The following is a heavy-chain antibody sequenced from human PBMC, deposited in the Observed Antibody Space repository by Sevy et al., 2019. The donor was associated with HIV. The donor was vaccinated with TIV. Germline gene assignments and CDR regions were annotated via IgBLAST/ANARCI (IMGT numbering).Heavy chain of an antibody. CDR2: INHSGST. Sequence: SETLSLTCAVYGGSFSGYYWSWIRQPPGKGLEWIGEINHSGSTNYNPSLKSRVTISVDTSKNQFSLKLGSVTAADTAVYYCARKGGIAAAGTQRFDPWGQGTLVTVSS. J-gene: IGHJ5*02. V-gene: IGHV4-34*01. D-gene: IGHD6-13*01. CDR3: ARKGGIAAAGTQRFDP. CDR1: GGSFSGYY.